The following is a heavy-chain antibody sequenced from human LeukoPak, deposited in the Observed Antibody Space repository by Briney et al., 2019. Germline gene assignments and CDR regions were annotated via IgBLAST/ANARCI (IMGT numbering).Heavy chain of an antibody. D-gene: IGHD6-19*01. J-gene: IGHJ4*02. CDR1: GFTFSSYW. CDR2: INSDGNYT. Sequence: GGSLRLSCAASGFTFSSYWMHWVRQAPGKGPVWVSRINSDGNYTTYADSVKGRFTIPRDNAKNTLSLQMNSLRAEDTAVYYCAREYSSGWTSDYWGQGTLVTVSS. V-gene: IGHV3-74*01. CDR3: AREYSSGWTSDY.